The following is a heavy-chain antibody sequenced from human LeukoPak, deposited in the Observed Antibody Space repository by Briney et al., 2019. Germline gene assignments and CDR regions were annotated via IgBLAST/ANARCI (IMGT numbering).Heavy chain of an antibody. CDR3: ARVAARYNWNDVEPFDY. D-gene: IGHD1-1*01. CDR2: ISSSGSTI. J-gene: IGHJ4*02. Sequence: PGGPLRLSCAASGFTFSDYYMSWIRQAPGKGLEWVSYISSSGSTIYYADSVKGRFTISRDNAKNSLYLQMNSLRAEDTAVYYCARVAARYNWNDVEPFDYWGQGTLVTVSS. CDR1: GFTFSDYY. V-gene: IGHV3-11*01.